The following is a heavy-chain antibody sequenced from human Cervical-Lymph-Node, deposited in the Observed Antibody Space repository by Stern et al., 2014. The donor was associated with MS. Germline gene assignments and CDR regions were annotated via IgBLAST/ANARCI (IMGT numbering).Heavy chain of an antibody. Sequence: VQLVESGPGLVKPSETLSLTCTVSSDSMKSYYWTWIRQPPGKGLEWIGYIYHTGSTNYNPSLKSRVTISVETSKKQFSLRLSSVSAADTAVYYCARAAVGVRGKFDPWGQGALVTVSS. D-gene: IGHD1-1*01. CDR1: SDSMKSYY. CDR2: IYHTGST. V-gene: IGHV4-59*01. J-gene: IGHJ5*02. CDR3: ARAAVGVRGKFDP.